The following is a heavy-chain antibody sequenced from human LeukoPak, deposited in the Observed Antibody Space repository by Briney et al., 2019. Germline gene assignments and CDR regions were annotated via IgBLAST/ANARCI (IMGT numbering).Heavy chain of an antibody. J-gene: IGHJ5*02. CDR3: ARVSARTAATGWFDP. D-gene: IGHD1-1*01. V-gene: IGHV1-18*01. Sequence: ASVKVSCKASGYTFTSYDISRVRQAPGQGLEWMGWISAYNGNTNYAQKLQGRVTMTTDTSTSTAYMELRSLRSDDTAVYYCARVSARTAATGWFDPWGQGTLVTVSS. CDR1: GYTFTSYD. CDR2: ISAYNGNT.